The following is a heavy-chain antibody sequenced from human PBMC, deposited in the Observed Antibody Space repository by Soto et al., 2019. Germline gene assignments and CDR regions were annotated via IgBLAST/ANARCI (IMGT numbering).Heavy chain of an antibody. V-gene: IGHV1-69*01. J-gene: IGHJ3*01. Sequence: QVQLIQSEAEVKKPGSSVRVSCTASGGIFGSHGFSWVRQAPGQRLEWVGGFIPIFRTLTYTEKVQARVRIAADESKNTVYLDLSSLTSEDAAVYYCVRDRRIDYSDPHDEFVASDYEVWGQGTMVSVSS. D-gene: IGHD3-22*01. CDR3: VRDRRIDYSDPHDEFVASDYEV. CDR2: FIPIFRTL. CDR1: GGIFGSHG.